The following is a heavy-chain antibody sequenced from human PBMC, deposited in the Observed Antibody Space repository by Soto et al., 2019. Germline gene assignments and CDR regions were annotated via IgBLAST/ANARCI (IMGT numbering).Heavy chain of an antibody. CDR3: ATHTGIAAAGLT. CDR1: GYTFTSYY. D-gene: IGHD6-13*01. Sequence: QVQLVQSGAEVKKPGASVMVSCKASGYTFTSYYMHWVRQAPGQGLEWMGIINPSGGSTSYAQKFQGRVTMTRDTSTSTVYMELSSLRSEDTAVYYCATHTGIAAAGLTWGQGTMVTVSS. CDR2: INPSGGST. J-gene: IGHJ3*01. V-gene: IGHV1-46*01.